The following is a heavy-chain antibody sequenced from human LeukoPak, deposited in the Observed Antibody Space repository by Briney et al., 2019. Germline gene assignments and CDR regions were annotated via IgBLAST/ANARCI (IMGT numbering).Heavy chain of an antibody. Sequence: PGGSLRLSCAASGFTFDDYGMSWVRQAPGKGLEWVSGINWNGGSTGYADSVKGRFTISRDNAKNSLYLQMNSLRAEDTALYYCARVVCSGGSCYSFDYWGQGTLVSVCS. CDR3: ARVVCSGGSCYSFDY. D-gene: IGHD2-15*01. CDR1: GFTFDDYG. CDR2: INWNGGST. V-gene: IGHV3-20*04. J-gene: IGHJ4*02.